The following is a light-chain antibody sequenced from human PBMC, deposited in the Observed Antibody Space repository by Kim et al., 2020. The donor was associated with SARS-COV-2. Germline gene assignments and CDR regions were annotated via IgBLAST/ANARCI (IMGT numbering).Light chain of an antibody. CDR3: QTWGTGIQGV. CDR2: LNSDGSH. J-gene: IGLJ2*01. Sequence: VKLTCTLSSGYSSYAIAWHQQQPEKGPRYLMKLNSDGSHSKGDGIPDRFSGSSSGAERYLTISSLQSEDEADYYCQTWGTGIQGVFGGGTQLTVL. V-gene: IGLV4-69*01. CDR1: SGYSSYA.